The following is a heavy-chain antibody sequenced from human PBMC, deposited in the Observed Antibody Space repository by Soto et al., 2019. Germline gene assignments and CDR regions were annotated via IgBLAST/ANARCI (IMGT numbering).Heavy chain of an antibody. Sequence: GGSLRLSCAASGFTFSHYPIHWVRQAPGTGLEWVAVISYDGNQKYYADSVKGRFTFSRDNPKNTVYLQMNSLRGEDTAVYYCARAPARRRGGLDVWGQGTTVTV. CDR1: GFTFSHYP. V-gene: IGHV3-30-3*01. D-gene: IGHD2-15*01. CDR3: ARAPARRRGGLDV. CDR2: ISYDGNQK. J-gene: IGHJ6*02.